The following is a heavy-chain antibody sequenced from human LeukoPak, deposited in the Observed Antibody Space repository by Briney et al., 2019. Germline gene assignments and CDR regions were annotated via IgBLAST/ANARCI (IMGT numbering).Heavy chain of an antibody. V-gene: IGHV4-34*01. D-gene: IGHD6-13*01. CDR3: ARSGYSSSWYVRGWFDP. Sequence: SETLSLTCAVWGGSFSGYYWSWIRQPPGKGLERIGEINHSGSTNYNPSLKSRVTISVDTSKNQFSLKLSSVTAADTAVYYCARSGYSSSWYVRGWFDPWGQGTLVTVSS. CDR1: GGSFSGYY. J-gene: IGHJ5*02. CDR2: INHSGST.